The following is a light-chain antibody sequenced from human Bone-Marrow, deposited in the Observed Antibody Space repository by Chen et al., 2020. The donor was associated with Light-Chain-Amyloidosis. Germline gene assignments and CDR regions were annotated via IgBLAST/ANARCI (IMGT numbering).Light chain of an antibody. V-gene: IGLV7-43*01. CDR3: LLYYAGAWV. Sequence: QTVVTQEPSLTVSPGGKVTLTCASSTGAVTSGYYPNWFQQKPGQAPRALIYSTDNKHSWTPDRFSGSLLGGKAALTLSGVLPEDEAEYYCLLYYAGAWVFGGGTKLTVL. J-gene: IGLJ3*02. CDR1: TGAVTSGYY. CDR2: STD.